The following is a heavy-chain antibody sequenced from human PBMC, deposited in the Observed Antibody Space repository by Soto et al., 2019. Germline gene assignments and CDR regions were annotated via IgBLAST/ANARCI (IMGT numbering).Heavy chain of an antibody. CDR1: GGTFSSYA. V-gene: IGHV1-69*13. D-gene: IGHD3-10*01. J-gene: IGHJ6*02. Sequence: SVKVSCKASGGTFSSYAISWVRQAPGQGLEWMGGIIPIFGTANYAQKFQGGVTITADESTSTAYMELSSLRSEDTAVYYCARDKTPFTYYYGSGTQGYYYYGMDVWGQGTTVTVSS. CDR2: IIPIFGTA. CDR3: ARDKTPFTYYYGSGTQGYYYYGMDV.